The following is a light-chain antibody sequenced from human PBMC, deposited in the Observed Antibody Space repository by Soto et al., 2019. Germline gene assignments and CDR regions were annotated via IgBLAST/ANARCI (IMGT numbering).Light chain of an antibody. J-gene: IGKJ4*01. CDR3: QQYGSSPLT. CDR1: QSVSSSY. V-gene: IGKV3-20*01. Sequence: LVLTQSPGTLSLSPGETATLSCRSSQSVSSSYLAWYQQKPGQAPRLLIYGASSRATGIPDRFSGSGSGTDFTLTISRLEPEDFAVYYCQQYGSSPLTFGGGTKV. CDR2: GAS.